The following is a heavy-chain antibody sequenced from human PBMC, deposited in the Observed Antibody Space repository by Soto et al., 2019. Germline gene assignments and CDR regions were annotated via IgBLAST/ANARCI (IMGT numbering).Heavy chain of an antibody. D-gene: IGHD3-10*01. V-gene: IGHV4-39*07. CDR3: ARLSLEPGYYYGMDV. CDR2: IYYTGST. CDR1: GGSISSSSYY. Sequence: PSETLSLTCTVSGGSISSSSYYWGWIRQPPGKGLEWIGSIYYTGSTNYNPSLKSRLIISIDTSKNQFSLKLSSVTAADTAVYYCARLSLEPGYYYGMDVWGQGTTVTVSS. J-gene: IGHJ6*02.